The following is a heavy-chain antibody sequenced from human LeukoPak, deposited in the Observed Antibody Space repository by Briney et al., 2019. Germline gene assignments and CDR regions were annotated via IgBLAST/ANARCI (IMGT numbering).Heavy chain of an antibody. CDR1: GGSFSSGGFS. V-gene: IGHV4-30-2*01. J-gene: IGHJ6*02. D-gene: IGHD2-2*01. CDR2: MFHNGST. CDR3: GRETLGYCSGTTCPLGMDV. Sequence: SETLSLTCAVSGGSFSSGGFSWSWIRQPPGKGLEWIGYMFHNGSTHYSPSLQRRVTISVDRFKNQFSLRLRSVTAADTAVYYCGRETLGYCSGTTCPLGMDVWGQGTTVTVSS.